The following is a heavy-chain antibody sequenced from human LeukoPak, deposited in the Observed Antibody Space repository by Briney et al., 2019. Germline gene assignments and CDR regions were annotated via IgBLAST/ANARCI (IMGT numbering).Heavy chain of an antibody. CDR1: GYTFTSYG. CDR2: ISAYNGNT. V-gene: IGHV1-18*01. CDR3: ARDGLRYFDWLKDYYCYYMDV. J-gene: IGHJ6*03. Sequence: ASVKVSCKASGYTFTSYGISRVRQAPGQGLERMGWISAYNGNTNYAQKLQGRVTMTTDTSTSTAYMELRSLRSDDTAVYYCARDGLRYFDWLKDYYCYYMDVWGKGTTVTVSS. D-gene: IGHD3-9*01.